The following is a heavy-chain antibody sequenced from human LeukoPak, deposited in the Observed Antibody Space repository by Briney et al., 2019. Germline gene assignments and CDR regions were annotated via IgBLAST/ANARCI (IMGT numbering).Heavy chain of an antibody. CDR2: IYTSGST. V-gene: IGHV4-61*02. D-gene: IGHD3-3*01. Sequence: SQTLSLTCTVSGVSISSDTYYWTWIRQPAGKGLEWIGRIYTSGSTNYNPFLKSRVTMSVDTSKNQFSLKLSSVTAADTAVYYCARDSGAPNWSWFDPWGQGTLVTVSS. CDR1: GVSISSDTYY. CDR3: ARDSGAPNWSWFDP. J-gene: IGHJ5*02.